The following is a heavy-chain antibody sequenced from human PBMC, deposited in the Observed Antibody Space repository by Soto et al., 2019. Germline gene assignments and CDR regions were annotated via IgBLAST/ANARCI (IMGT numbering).Heavy chain of an antibody. CDR3: ARGYSGQNNYYMDV. J-gene: IGHJ6*03. V-gene: IGHV1-8*01. D-gene: IGHD2-15*01. CDR1: GYSFPSYD. CDR2: MNPSSGNT. Sequence: QVQLVQSGAEVKKPGASVKVSCKASGYSFPSYDIYWVRQAAGQGLEWMGWMNPSSGNTGYPQKYQGRVTMTRITPINTAFMEMSGLTYEDTAVYYCARGYSGQNNYYMDVWGKGTTVTVSS.